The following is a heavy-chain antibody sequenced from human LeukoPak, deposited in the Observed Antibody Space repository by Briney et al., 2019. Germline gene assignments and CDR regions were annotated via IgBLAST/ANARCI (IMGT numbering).Heavy chain of an antibody. Sequence: PGGSLRLSCVTSGFTFGDYTMHWVRQVPGKGLEWLSGITWDGGNIAYADSAKGRFTISRDNAKSSLYLQMNSLRNEDMAFYFCAKGYTFHGVAHDSGYFDYWGQGTLVTVSS. CDR3: AKGYTFHGVAHDSGYFDY. D-gene: IGHD3-3*01. J-gene: IGHJ4*02. V-gene: IGHV3-9*03. CDR1: GFTFGDYT. CDR2: ITWDGGNI.